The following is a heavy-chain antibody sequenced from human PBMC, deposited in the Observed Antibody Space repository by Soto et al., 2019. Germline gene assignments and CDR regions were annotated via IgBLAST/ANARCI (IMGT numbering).Heavy chain of an antibody. CDR1: GLTFSSYA. CDR3: ARPLTTGWELLINGY. Sequence: GGALRLSCAASGLTFSSYAMSWVRQAPGKGLGWVSAISGSEKYYVDSVKGRFTISRDNAKNSLYLQMNSLREEDTAVYYCARPLTTGWELLINGYWGQGIPVTVSS. V-gene: IGHV3-7*01. J-gene: IGHJ4*02. CDR2: ISGSEK. D-gene: IGHD1-26*01.